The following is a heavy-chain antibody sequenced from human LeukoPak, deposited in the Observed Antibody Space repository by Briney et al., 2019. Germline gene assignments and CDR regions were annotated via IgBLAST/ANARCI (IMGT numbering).Heavy chain of an antibody. CDR3: AELTRNLESAEYFQH. J-gene: IGHJ1*01. CDR1: GGSFSGYY. V-gene: IGHV4-34*01. CDR2: INHSGST. D-gene: IGHD1-7*01. Sequence: SETLSLTCAVYGGSFSGYYWSWIRQPPGKGLEWIGEINHSGSTYYNPSLKSRVTISVDTSKNQFSLKLSSVTAADTAVYYCAELTRNLESAEYFQHWGQGTLVTVSS.